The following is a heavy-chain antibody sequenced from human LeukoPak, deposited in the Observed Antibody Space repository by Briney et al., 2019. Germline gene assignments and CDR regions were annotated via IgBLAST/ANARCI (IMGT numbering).Heavy chain of an antibody. D-gene: IGHD2-15*01. Sequence: GRSLRLSCAASGFTFSSHGMHWVRQAPGKGLEWVALMSYDGTNKVYADSVKGRFTISRDNSKNTLYLEMNHLRAEDTAVYYCAKRGYCSGGRCYSFHFDYWGQGTLVTVSS. CDR1: GFTFSSHG. V-gene: IGHV3-30*18. CDR3: AKRGYCSGGRCYSFHFDY. CDR2: MSYDGTNK. J-gene: IGHJ4*02.